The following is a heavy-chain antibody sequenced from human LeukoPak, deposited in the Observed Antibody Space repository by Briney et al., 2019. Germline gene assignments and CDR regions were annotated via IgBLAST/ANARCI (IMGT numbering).Heavy chain of an antibody. CDR2: FDPEDGET. CDR3: APGMRGPYYYYGMDV. Sequence: ASVKVSCKVSGYTLTELSMHWVRQAPGKGLEWMGGFDPEDGETIYAQEFQGRVTMTEDTSTDTAYMELSSLRSEDTAVYYCAPGMRGPYYYYGMDVWGQGTTVTVSS. J-gene: IGHJ6*02. CDR1: GYTLTELS. D-gene: IGHD2-2*01. V-gene: IGHV1-24*01.